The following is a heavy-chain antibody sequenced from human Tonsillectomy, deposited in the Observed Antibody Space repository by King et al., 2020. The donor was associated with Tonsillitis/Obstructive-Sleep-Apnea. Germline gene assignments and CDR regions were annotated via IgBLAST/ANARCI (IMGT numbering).Heavy chain of an antibody. CDR2: IYYSGST. CDR3: ARVPTKRGGGYYYGMDV. D-gene: IGHD2-8*01. V-gene: IGHV4-59*01. CDR1: GGSISSYY. Sequence: QLQESGPGLVKPSETLSLTCTVSGGSISSYYWSWIRQPPGKGLEWIGYIYYSGSTNYNPSLKSRVTISVDTSKNQFSLKLSSVTAADTAVYYCARVPTKRGGGYYYGMDVWGQGTTVTVSS. J-gene: IGHJ6*02.